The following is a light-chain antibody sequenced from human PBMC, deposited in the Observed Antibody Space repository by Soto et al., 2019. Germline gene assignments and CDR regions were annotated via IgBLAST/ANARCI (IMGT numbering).Light chain of an antibody. CDR1: QSISRW. CDR3: QQYKSYSLT. V-gene: IGKV1-5*01. J-gene: IGKJ4*01. Sequence: DIQMTQSPSTLSASVGDRITITCLASQSISRWLDWYLQKTGKAPKLLIYDASSLESGVLARFSGSGSVTEFALTISCVQHDDFATYYGQQYKSYSLTLGEGTKVESK. CDR2: DAS.